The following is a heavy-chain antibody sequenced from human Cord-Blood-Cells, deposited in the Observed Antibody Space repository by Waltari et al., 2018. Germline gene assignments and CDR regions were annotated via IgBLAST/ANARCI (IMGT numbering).Heavy chain of an antibody. Sequence: QVQLQESGPGLVKPSETLSLTCAVSGYSISSGYYWGWIRQPPGKGLEWIGSIYHSGSTHYNPSRKRRVTISVDTSKNQFSLKLSSVTAADTAVYYCARDNWGYWYFDLWGRGTLVTVSS. J-gene: IGHJ2*01. CDR2: IYHSGST. CDR3: ARDNWGYWYFDL. CDR1: GYSISSGYY. V-gene: IGHV4-38-2*02. D-gene: IGHD7-27*01.